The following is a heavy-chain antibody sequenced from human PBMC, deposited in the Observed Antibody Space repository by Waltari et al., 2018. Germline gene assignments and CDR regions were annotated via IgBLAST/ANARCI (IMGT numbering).Heavy chain of an antibody. CDR1: GFTFSSYE. CDR3: ARDPTRFLEWSHYYYYYGMDV. V-gene: IGHV3-48*03. D-gene: IGHD3-3*01. CDR2: ISSSGSTI. J-gene: IGHJ6*02. Sequence: EVQLVESGGGLVQPGGSLRLSCAASGFTFSSYEMNWVRQAPGKGLEWVSYISSSGSTIYYAGSVKCRFTISRDNSKNSLYLQMNSLRAEDTAVYYCARDPTRFLEWSHYYYYYGMDVWGQGTTVTVSS.